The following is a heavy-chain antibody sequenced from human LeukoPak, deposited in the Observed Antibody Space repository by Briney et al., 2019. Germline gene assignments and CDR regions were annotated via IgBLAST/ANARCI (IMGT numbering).Heavy chain of an antibody. J-gene: IGHJ4*02. Sequence: SETLFLTFTVSGGSISSYYCGWIRQPPGKGLEWNGCIYYSGSTNYNPSLKSPVTISVDTSKNQFSLKLSSVTAADTAVYYCARYYYDSSGYYLDYCGQGTLVTVSS. CDR3: ARYYYDSSGYYLDY. V-gene: IGHV4-59*01. D-gene: IGHD3-22*01. CDR2: IYYSGST. CDR1: GGSISSYY.